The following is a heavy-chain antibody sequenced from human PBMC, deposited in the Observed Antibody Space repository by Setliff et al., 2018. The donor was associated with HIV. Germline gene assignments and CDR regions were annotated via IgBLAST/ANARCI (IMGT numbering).Heavy chain of an antibody. CDR3: ARLATYHNLWSGYYPGYYYYGMDL. Sequence: ASVKVSCKASGYTFTGYYMHWVRQAPGQGLEWMGRINPNSGGTNYAQKCQGRVTMTRDTSISKAYMELSSLRVEDTAVYYCARLATYHNLWSGYYPGYYYYGMDLWGQGTTVTSP. V-gene: IGHV1-2*06. CDR2: INPNSGGT. CDR1: GYTFTGYY. D-gene: IGHD3-3*01. J-gene: IGHJ6*02.